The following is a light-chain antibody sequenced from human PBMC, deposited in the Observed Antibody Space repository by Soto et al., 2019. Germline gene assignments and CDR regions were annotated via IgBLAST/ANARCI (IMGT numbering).Light chain of an antibody. CDR3: QQRSNWHSWT. CDR1: QSVSSY. V-gene: IGKV3-11*01. J-gene: IGKJ1*01. Sequence: EIALTQSRATLSLSPGERATLSCLASQSVSSYLAWYQQKPGQAPRLLIYDASNRATGIPARFSGSGSGTDFTLTISSLEPEDFAVYYCQQRSNWHSWTFGQGTKVDIK. CDR2: DAS.